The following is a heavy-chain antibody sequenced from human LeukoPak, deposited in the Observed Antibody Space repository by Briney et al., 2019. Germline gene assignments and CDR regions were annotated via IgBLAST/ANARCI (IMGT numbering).Heavy chain of an antibody. CDR3: ARGTTTVTNWFDP. V-gene: IGHV4-38-2*02. Sequence: SETLSLTCTVSGCSISSGYYWGWIRQPPGKGLEWIGSIYHSGSTYYNPSLKSRVTISVDTSKNQFSLKLSSVTAADTAVYYCARGTTTVTNWFDPWGQGTLVTVSS. CDR1: GCSISSGYY. CDR2: IYHSGST. J-gene: IGHJ5*02. D-gene: IGHD4-11*01.